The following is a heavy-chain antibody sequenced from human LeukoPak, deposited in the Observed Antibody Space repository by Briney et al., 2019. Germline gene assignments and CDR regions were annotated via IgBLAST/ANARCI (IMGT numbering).Heavy chain of an antibody. CDR1: GFTFSSYW. J-gene: IGHJ5*02. D-gene: IGHD4-17*01. CDR3: VREAVNDYGDYVFWFDP. CDR2: IKQDGSEK. Sequence: GGSLRLSCAASGFTFSSYWMSWVRQAPGRGLECVANIKQDGSEKYYVDSVKGRFTISRDNAKNSLYLQMNSLRAEDTAVYYCVREAVNDYGDYVFWFDPWGQGTLVTVSS. V-gene: IGHV3-7*01.